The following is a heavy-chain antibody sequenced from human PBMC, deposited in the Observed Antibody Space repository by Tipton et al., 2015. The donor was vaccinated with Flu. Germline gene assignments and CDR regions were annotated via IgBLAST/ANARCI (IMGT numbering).Heavy chain of an antibody. J-gene: IGHJ5*02. CDR1: GGSVSGYY. D-gene: IGHD2-2*01. Sequence: TLSLTCTVSGGSVSGYYWGWVRQHQGKGLEYIGYIHYRGTTDYNPSLQIRVTISLDTSKNQFSLTVTSVTAADTAVYFCARDYEHCTTTSCYPRWFGPWGQGALVTVSS. CDR2: IHYRGTT. CDR3: ARDYEHCTTTSCYPRWFGP. V-gene: IGHV4-31*03.